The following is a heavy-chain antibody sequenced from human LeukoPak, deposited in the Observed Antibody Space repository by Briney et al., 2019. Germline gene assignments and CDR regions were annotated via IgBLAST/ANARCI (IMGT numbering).Heavy chain of an antibody. Sequence: GGSLRLSCAASGFTFSDYSVTWVRQAPGKGLEWVANMKQDGSEKFYVESVKGRFTISRDNAKNSLYLEMNSLRAEDTAVYYCAAATIVGATWEGYYYGMDVWGQGTTVTVSS. D-gene: IGHD1-26*01. CDR3: AAATIVGATWEGYYYGMDV. CDR1: GFTFSDYS. V-gene: IGHV3-7*05. J-gene: IGHJ6*02. CDR2: MKQDGSEK.